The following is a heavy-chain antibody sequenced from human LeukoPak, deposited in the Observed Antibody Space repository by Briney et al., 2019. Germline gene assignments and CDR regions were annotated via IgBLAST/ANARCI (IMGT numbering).Heavy chain of an antibody. CDR2: ISSSSSYI. J-gene: IGHJ6*03. CDR1: GFTFSSYS. V-gene: IGHV3-21*01. Sequence: PGGSLRLSCAASGFTFSSYSMNWVRQAPGKGLEWVSSISSSSSYIYYADSVKGRFTISRDNAKNSLYLQMNSLRAEDTAVYYCARETADSSSWYSAYYYYYMDVWGKGTTVTISS. CDR3: ARETADSSSWYSAYYYYYMDV. D-gene: IGHD6-13*01.